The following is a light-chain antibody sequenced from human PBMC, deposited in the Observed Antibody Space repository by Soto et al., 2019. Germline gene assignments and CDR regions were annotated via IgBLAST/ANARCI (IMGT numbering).Light chain of an antibody. J-gene: IGKJ3*01. CDR2: DAS. Sequence: EIVLTQSPATLSLSPGERATLSCRANENINNYLAWYQQTPGQPPRLLIFDASNRAAGVPASFSGSGSGTDFTLTISSLEPEDFAVYYCQQRSKWPPIFTFGPGTKLDI. CDR1: ENINNY. V-gene: IGKV3-11*01. CDR3: QQRSKWPPIFT.